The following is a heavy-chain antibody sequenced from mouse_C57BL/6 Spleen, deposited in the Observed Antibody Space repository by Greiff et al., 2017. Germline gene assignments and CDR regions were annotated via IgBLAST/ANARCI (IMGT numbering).Heavy chain of an antibody. J-gene: IGHJ1*03. D-gene: IGHD1-1*01. Sequence: VMLVESGPELVKPGASVKLSCKASGYTFTSYDINWVKQRPGQGLEWIGWIYPRDGSTKYNEKFKGKATLTVDTSSSTAYMEHHSLTSEDSAVYYCARWYYGSRYGGSYWYFDVWGTGTTVTVSS. CDR2: IYPRDGST. V-gene: IGHV1-85*01. CDR3: ARWYYGSRYGGSYWYFDV. CDR1: GYTFTSYD.